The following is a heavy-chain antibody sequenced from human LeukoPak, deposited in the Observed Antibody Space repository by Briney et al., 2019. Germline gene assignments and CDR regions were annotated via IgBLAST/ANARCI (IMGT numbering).Heavy chain of an antibody. CDR1: GDSVSSSSTA. J-gene: IGHJ4*02. V-gene: IGHV6-1*01. Sequence: SQTLSLTCAVSGDSVSSSSTAWDWIRQSPSRGLEWLGRTYYRSKWFTDYAVSEKGRISITPDTPKKHYSPQLNSVTPEDTAVYYCTRGGGSYDYWGQGTLVTVSS. D-gene: IGHD1-26*01. CDR3: TRGGGSYDY. CDR2: TYYRSKWFT.